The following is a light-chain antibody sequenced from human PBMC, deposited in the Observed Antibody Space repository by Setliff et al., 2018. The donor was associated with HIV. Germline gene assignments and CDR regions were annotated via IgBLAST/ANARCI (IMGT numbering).Light chain of an antibody. CDR3: SSYSTSGTL. CDR1: SSDVGGYDY. Sequence: QSALTQPASVSGSPGQSITISCTGTSSDVGGYDYVSWYLQHPRKAPKLIIFEVTNRPSGVSSRFSGSKSGNTASLTISGLQAEDEADYYCSSYSTSGTLFGAGTKVTV. V-gene: IGLV2-14*01. J-gene: IGLJ1*01. CDR2: EVT.